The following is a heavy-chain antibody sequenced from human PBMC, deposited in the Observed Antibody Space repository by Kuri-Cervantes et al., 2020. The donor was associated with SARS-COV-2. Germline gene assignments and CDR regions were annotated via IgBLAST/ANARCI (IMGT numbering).Heavy chain of an antibody. Sequence: SETLSLTCAVYGGSFSGYHWSWTRQLPGKGREWIGEINHSGRTNYNPSHRSRGTISVDTSKNQFSLKLNSVTAADSAVYYCARHLAGDYCDSTTCPPFSYYYDMDVWGKGTTVTVSS. CDR3: ARHLAGDYCDSTTCPPFSYYYDMDV. D-gene: IGHD2-2*01. V-gene: IGHV4-34*01. CDR1: GGSFSGYH. CDR2: INHSGRT. J-gene: IGHJ6*03.